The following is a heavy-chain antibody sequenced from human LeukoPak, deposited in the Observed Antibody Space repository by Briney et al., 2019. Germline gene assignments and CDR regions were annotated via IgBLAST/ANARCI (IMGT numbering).Heavy chain of an antibody. D-gene: IGHD1-14*01. V-gene: IGHV3-21*06. CDR3: ATETNGRHYDY. Sequence: GGSLRLSCTASGLTFSTSGLNWVRQAPGKGLEWVASICPTGSDRYHADSIKGRFTISRDNANNFLYLQMTSLRAEDTAVYYCATETNGRHYDYWGQGTLLTVSS. J-gene: IGHJ4*02. CDR1: GLTFSTSG. CDR2: ICPTGSDR.